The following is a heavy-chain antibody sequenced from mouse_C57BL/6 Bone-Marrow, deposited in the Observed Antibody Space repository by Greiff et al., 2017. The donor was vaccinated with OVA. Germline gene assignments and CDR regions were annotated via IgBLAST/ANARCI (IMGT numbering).Heavy chain of an antibody. CDR3: ARDPETAQASWFAY. J-gene: IGHJ3*01. Sequence: EVQLVESGGGLVKPGGSLKLSCAASGFTFSSYAMSWVRQTPEKRLEWVATISDGGSYTYYPDNVKGRFTISRDNAKNNLYLQMSHLKSEDTAMYYCARDPETAQASWFAYWGQGTLVTVSA. CDR2: ISDGGSYT. V-gene: IGHV5-4*01. D-gene: IGHD3-2*02. CDR1: GFTFSSYA.